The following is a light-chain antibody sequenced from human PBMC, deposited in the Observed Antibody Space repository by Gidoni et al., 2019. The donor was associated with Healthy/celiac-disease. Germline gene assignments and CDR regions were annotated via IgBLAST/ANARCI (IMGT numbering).Light chain of an antibody. V-gene: IGLV2-8*01. CDR3: SSYAGSNNFGV. J-gene: IGLJ3*02. CDR2: EVS. CDR1: SSDVGGYNY. Sequence: QSALTPPPPASGSPGQPVTISCTGTSSDVGGYNYVPWYQQHPGKAPKLMIYEVSKRPPGVPDRFSGSKSGNTASLTVSGLQAEDEADYYCSSYAGSNNFGVFGGGTKLTVL.